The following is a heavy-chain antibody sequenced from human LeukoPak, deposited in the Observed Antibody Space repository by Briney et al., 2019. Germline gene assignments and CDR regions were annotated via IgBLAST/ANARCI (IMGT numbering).Heavy chain of an antibody. J-gene: IGHJ3*02. CDR2: IYYSGST. Sequence: PSETLSLTCTVSGGSISSSSYYWGWIRQPPGKGLEWIGSIYYSGSTYYNPSLKSRVTISVDTSKNQFSLKLGSVTAADTAVYYCARHYYDSSGYLDAFDIWGQGTMVTVSS. CDR3: ARHYYDSSGYLDAFDI. D-gene: IGHD3-22*01. V-gene: IGHV4-39*01. CDR1: GGSISSSSYY.